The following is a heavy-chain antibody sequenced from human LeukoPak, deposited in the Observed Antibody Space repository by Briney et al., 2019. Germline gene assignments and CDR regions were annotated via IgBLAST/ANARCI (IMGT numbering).Heavy chain of an antibody. J-gene: IGHJ4*02. CDR1: GFTFTTYG. V-gene: IGHV3-30*18. Sequence: GGSLRLSCAASGFTFTTYGMHWVRQPPGKGLEWVAVISYDGSYKFYADSVKGRFTISRDNSKNTLDLQMNSLRAEDTAVYYCAKDMQQWLALDYWGQGTLVTVSS. CDR2: ISYDGSYK. CDR3: AKDMQQWLALDY. D-gene: IGHD6-19*01.